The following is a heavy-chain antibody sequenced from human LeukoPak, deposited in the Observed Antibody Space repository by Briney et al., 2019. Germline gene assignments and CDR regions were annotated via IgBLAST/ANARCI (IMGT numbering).Heavy chain of an antibody. J-gene: IGHJ3*02. V-gene: IGHV3-53*01. D-gene: IGHD3-10*01. CDR3: ARDSGRFDVFDI. CDR2: IYSDGRT. CDR1: GFNFRDAA. Sequence: GGSLRLSCAASGFNFRDAAMTWVRQAPGKGLEWVSVIYSDGRTYYADSVKGRFTISRDNSKNTLYLQMNSLRAEDTAVYYCARDSGRFDVFDIWGQGTMVTVSS.